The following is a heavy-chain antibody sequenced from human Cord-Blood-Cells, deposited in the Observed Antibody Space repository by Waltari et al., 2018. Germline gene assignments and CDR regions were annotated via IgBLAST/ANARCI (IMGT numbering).Heavy chain of an antibody. V-gene: IGHV1-24*01. D-gene: IGHD5-12*01. J-gene: IGHJ4*02. Sequence: VPLVQSGAEVKKPAASVKVSCKVSGYPLTGLVIHRLRPAPGKGLEWMGGFDPEDGETIYAQKFQGRVTMTEDTSTDTAYMELSSLRSEDTAVYYCATDSVATIREFNYWGQGTLVTVSS. CDR3: ATDSVATIREFNY. CDR2: FDPEDGET. CDR1: GYPLTGLV.